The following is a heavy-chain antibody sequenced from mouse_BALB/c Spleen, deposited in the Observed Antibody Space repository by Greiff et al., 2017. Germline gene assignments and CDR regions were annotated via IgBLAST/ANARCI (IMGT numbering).Heavy chain of an antibody. CDR2: ILPGSGST. Sequence: VMLVESGAELMKPGASVKISCKATGYTFSSYWIEWVKQRPGHGLEWIGEILPGSGSTNYNEKFKGKATFTADTSSNTAYMQLSSLTSEDSAVYYCAKYAMDYWGQGTSVTVSS. CDR1: GYTFSSYW. J-gene: IGHJ4*01. CDR3: AKYAMDY. V-gene: IGHV1-9*01.